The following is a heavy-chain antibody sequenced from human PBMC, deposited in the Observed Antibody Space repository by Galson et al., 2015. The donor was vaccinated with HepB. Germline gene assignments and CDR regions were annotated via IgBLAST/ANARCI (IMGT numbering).Heavy chain of an antibody. CDR2: ISYDGSNK. V-gene: IGHV3-30-3*01. D-gene: IGHD2-8*01. CDR1: GFTFSSYA. Sequence: SLRLSCAASGFTFSSYAMHWVRQAPGKGLEWVAVISYDGSNKYYADSVKGRFTISRDNSKNTLYLQMNSLRAEDTAVYYCARDIVLMVYATGGFLDYWGQGTLVTVSS. CDR3: ARDIVLMVYATGGFLDY. J-gene: IGHJ4*02.